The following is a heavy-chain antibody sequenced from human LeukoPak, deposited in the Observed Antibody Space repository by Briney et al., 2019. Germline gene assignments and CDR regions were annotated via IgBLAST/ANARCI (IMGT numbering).Heavy chain of an antibody. CDR1: GGSISSSSYY. J-gene: IGHJ5*02. D-gene: IGHD2-15*01. CDR2: IYYSGST. CDR3: ARSGGGRRNWFDP. V-gene: IGHV4-39*07. Sequence: SETLSLTCTVSGGSISSSSYYWGWIRQPPGKGLEWIGSIYYSGSTYYNPSLKSRVTISVDTSKNQFSLKLSSVTAADTAVYYCARSGGGRRNWFDPWGQGTLVTVSS.